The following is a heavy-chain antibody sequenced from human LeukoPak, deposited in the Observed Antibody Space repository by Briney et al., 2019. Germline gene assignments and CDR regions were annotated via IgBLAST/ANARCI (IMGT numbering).Heavy chain of an antibody. Sequence: GRSLRLSCAASEFTFSIYAMHWVRQAPGKGLEWVAVISYDGSEKYYGDSVKGRFTISRDNAKNTLYLQMNSLRAEDTAVYYCARDDYGGRGEFDYWGQGTLVTVSS. D-gene: IGHD4-23*01. J-gene: IGHJ4*02. CDR1: EFTFSIYA. CDR3: ARDDYGGRGEFDY. CDR2: ISYDGSEK. V-gene: IGHV3-30*04.